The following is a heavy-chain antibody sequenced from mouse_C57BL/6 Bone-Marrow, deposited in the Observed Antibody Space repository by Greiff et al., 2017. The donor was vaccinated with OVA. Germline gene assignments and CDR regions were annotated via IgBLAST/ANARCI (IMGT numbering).Heavy chain of an antibody. Sequence: EVMLVESGGGLVKPGGSLKLSCAASGFTFSSYAMSWVRQTPEKRLEWVATISDGGSYTYYPDNVKGRFTISRDNAKNNLYLQMSHLKSEDTAMYYCASPYYYGSSYGAMDYWGQGTSVTVSS. CDR1: GFTFSSYA. J-gene: IGHJ4*01. CDR2: ISDGGSYT. CDR3: ASPYYYGSSYGAMDY. D-gene: IGHD1-1*01. V-gene: IGHV5-4*03.